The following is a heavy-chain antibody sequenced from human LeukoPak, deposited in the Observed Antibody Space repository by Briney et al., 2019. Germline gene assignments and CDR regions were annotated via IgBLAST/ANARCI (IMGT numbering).Heavy chain of an antibody. CDR2: ISSSSSYI. CDR3: AKAYSYGYDY. V-gene: IGHV3-21*01. Sequence: GGSLRLSCAASGFTFSSYSMNWVRQAPGKGLEWVSSISSSSSYIYYADSVKGRFTISRDNAKNTLSLQMSSLRPDDTAVYYCAKAYSYGYDYWGQGTLVTVSS. CDR1: GFTFSSYS. D-gene: IGHD5-18*01. J-gene: IGHJ4*02.